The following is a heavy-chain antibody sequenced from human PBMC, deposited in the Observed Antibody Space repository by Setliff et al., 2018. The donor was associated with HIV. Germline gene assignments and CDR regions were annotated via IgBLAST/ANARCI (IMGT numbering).Heavy chain of an antibody. J-gene: IGHJ6*03. CDR1: GYTFTSYY. CDR2: INPGGGGT. V-gene: IGHV1-46*01. Sequence: ASVKVSCKASGYTFTSYYMHWVRQAPGQGLEWMGIINPGGGGTSYAQKFRGRITMTRDTSTSTVYLDLSSLTSEDTAVYYCARVLRQTVEMATMNYYYYMDVWGKGTTVTVSS. D-gene: IGHD5-12*01. CDR3: ARVLRQTVEMATMNYYYYMDV.